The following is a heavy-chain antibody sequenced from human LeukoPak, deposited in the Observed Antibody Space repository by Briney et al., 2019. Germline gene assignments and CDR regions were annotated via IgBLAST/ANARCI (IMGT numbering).Heavy chain of an antibody. D-gene: IGHD3-9*01. CDR1: GYSFTSYW. J-gene: IGHJ1*01. V-gene: IGHV5-51*01. CDR3: ARLDDYDILTGPFQH. Sequence: GESLKISCKGSGYSFTSYWIGWVRQMPGKGLEWMGIIYPGDSDTRYSPSFQGQVTISTDKSISTAYLQWSSLKASDTAMYYCARLDDYDILTGPFQHWGQGTLVTVSS. CDR2: IYPGDSDT.